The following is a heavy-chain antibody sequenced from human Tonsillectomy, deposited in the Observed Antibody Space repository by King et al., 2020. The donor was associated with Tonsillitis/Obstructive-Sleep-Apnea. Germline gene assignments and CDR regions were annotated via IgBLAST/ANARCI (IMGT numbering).Heavy chain of an antibody. Sequence: VQLVESGGGVVQPGRSLRLSCAASGFTFSSYAMHWVRQAPGKGLEWVAVISYDGSNKYYADSVKGRFTISRDNSKNTLYLQMNSLRAEDTAVYYCARERGTMRVAPGYWGQGTLVTVSS. CDR2: ISYDGSNK. CDR3: ARERGTMRVAPGY. D-gene: IGHD3-22*01. V-gene: IGHV3-30*04. J-gene: IGHJ4*02. CDR1: GFTFSSYA.